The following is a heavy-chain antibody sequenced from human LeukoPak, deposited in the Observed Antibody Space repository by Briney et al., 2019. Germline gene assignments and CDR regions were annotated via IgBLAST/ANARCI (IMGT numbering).Heavy chain of an antibody. CDR2: IWHDGSNK. J-gene: IGHJ4*02. CDR1: GFTLSSYG. V-gene: IGHV3-30*02. D-gene: IGHD1-26*01. CDR3: AKDLNPREAGATIDY. Sequence: PGGSLRLSCTASGFTLSSYGMHWARQAPGKGLEWVTVIWHDGSNKYYADSVKGRFTISRDNSKNTLYLQMNSLRAEDTAVYHCAKDLNPREAGATIDYWGQGTLVTVSS.